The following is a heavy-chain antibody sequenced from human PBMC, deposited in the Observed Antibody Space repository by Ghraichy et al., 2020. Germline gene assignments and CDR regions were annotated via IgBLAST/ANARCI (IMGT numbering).Heavy chain of an antibody. J-gene: IGHJ4*02. V-gene: IGHV3-21*01. CDR3: ASKRFLEWLLPGIIPWGHDY. D-gene: IGHD3-3*01. CDR1: GFTFSSYS. Sequence: GALRLSCAASGFTFSSYSMNWVRQAPGKGLEWVSSISSSSSYIYYADSVKGRFTISRDNAKNSLYLQMNSLRAEDTAVYYCASKRFLEWLLPGIIPWGHDYWGQGTLVTVSS. CDR2: ISSSSSYI.